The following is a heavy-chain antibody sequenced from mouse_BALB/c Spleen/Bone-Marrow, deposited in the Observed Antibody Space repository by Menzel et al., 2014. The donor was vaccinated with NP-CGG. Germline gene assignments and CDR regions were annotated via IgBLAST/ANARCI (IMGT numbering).Heavy chain of an antibody. V-gene: IGHV1-31*01. CDR2: INPYNGAT. J-gene: IGHJ3*01. D-gene: IGHD2-4*01. CDR3: ARCRDYDGSWFAY. CDR1: GYSFTGYY. Sequence: VQLQQSGPELVKPGASVKISCEASGYSFTGYYMHWVKQSHVKSLEWIGRINPYNGATSYNQNFKDKASLTVDKSSSTAYMELHSLTSEDSAVYYCARCRDYDGSWFAYWGQGTLVTVSA.